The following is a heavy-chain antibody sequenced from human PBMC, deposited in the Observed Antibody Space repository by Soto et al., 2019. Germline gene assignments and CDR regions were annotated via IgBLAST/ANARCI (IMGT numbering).Heavy chain of an antibody. Sequence: QFQLVQSGAEVKKPGASVKVSCQASGYSFSNNGISWVRQAPGQGFEWMGWINGDNGNTTYAQKFQGRVTMTTDTSTSTAYMDLRSLRSDDTAVYYCARDLGYSDYGTDFWGQGTLVTVSS. CDR2: INGDNGNT. CDR1: GYSFSNNG. CDR3: ARDLGYSDYGTDF. V-gene: IGHV1-18*04. J-gene: IGHJ4*02. D-gene: IGHD4-17*01.